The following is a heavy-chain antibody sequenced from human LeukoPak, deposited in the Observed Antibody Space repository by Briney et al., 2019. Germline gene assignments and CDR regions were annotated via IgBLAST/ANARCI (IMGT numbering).Heavy chain of an antibody. CDR3: ARDGGYGDSLAYYYYYMDV. J-gene: IGHJ6*03. D-gene: IGHD4-17*01. CDR1: GFTFSSYA. V-gene: IGHV3-7*01. Sequence: GGSLRLSCAASGFTFSSYAMSWVRQAPGKGLEWVANIKQDGSEKYYVDSVKGRFTISRDNAKNSLYLQMNSLRAEDTAVYYCARDGGYGDSLAYYYYYMDVWGKGTTVTISS. CDR2: IKQDGSEK.